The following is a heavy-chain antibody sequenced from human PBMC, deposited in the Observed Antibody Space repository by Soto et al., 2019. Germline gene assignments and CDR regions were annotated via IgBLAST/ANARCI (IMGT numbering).Heavy chain of an antibody. J-gene: IGHJ3*02. CDR1: GYTFTSYY. CDR3: ARDHPLDAFDI. CDR2: INPSGGST. Sequence: ASVKVSCKASGYTFTSYYMHWVRQAPGQGLEWMGIINPSGGSTSYAQKFQGRVTMTKDTSTSTVYMELSSLRSEDTAVYYCARDHPLDAFDIWGQGTMVTVSS. V-gene: IGHV1-46*03.